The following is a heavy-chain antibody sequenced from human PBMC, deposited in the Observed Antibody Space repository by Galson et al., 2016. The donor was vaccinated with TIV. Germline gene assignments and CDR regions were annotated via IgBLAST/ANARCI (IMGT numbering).Heavy chain of an antibody. V-gene: IGHV3-23*01. D-gene: IGHD3-3*01. CDR1: GFTFSNFA. CDR3: AKTIAVSGVLINYFYYGMDV. Sequence: SLRLSCAASGFTFSNFAMHWVRQAPGKGLEWVSSISATGGSTYYADSVKGRFTTSRDNSKDQLYLQMNSLRAEDTAVYYCAKTIAVSGVLINYFYYGMDVWGQGTTVTVSS. CDR2: ISATGGST. J-gene: IGHJ6*02.